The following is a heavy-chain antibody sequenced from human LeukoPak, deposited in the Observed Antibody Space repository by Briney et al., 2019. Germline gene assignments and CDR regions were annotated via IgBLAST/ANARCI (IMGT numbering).Heavy chain of an antibody. CDR2: IYTSGST. V-gene: IGHV4-61*02. CDR3: ARVDSSGSIGTYYFDY. Sequence: PSETLSLTCTVSGGSISSGSYYWSWIRQPAGKGLEWIGRIYTSGSTYYNPSLKSRVTISVDTSKNQFSLKLSSVTAADTAVYYCARVDSSGSIGTYYFDYWGQGTLVTVSS. CDR1: GGSISSGSYY. J-gene: IGHJ4*02. D-gene: IGHD3-22*01.